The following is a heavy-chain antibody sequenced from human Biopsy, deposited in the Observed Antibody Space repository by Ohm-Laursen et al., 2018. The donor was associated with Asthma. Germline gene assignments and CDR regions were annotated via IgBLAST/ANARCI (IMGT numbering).Heavy chain of an antibody. V-gene: IGHV4-59*01. CDR3: ARGVVYGGDSYAEYFQH. J-gene: IGHJ1*01. Sequence: SETLSLTCTVSGDSISSYHWSWIRQPPGKGLEWIGYVFYGGATNYNPSLKSRVTISVDTSKNQFFLRLSSVPAADTAVYYCARGVVYGGDSYAEYFQHWGQGTLVTVSS. D-gene: IGHD4-23*01. CDR1: GDSISSYH. CDR2: VFYGGAT.